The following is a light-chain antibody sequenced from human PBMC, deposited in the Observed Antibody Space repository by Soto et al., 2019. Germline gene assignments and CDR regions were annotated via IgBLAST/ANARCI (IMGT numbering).Light chain of an antibody. CDR2: SNN. J-gene: IGLJ2*01. CDR1: SSNIGAGYD. CDR3: QSFDTRLNSVV. Sequence: QSMVTQPPSASGALGQRVTISCTGSSSNIGAGYDVHWYQQFPGSAPRLLIFSNNNRPSGVPDRFSGSKSGTSASLDISGRQADDEADYYCQSFDTRLNSVVFGGGTKLTVL. V-gene: IGLV1-40*01.